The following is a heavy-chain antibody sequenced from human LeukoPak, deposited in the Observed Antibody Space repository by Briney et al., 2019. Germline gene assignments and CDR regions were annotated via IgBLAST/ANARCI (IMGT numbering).Heavy chain of an antibody. CDR2: IHHSGTT. V-gene: IGHV4-4*02. Sequence: SGTLSLTCTVSGGSISSSNWWGWVRQPPGKGLECIGEIHHSGTTNYNPSLKSRVTISVDKSKNEFSLKLNSVTAADMAVYYCASSYLTGYYRWYFDYWGQGTLVTVSS. CDR1: GGSISSSNW. CDR3: ASSYLTGYYRWYFDY. J-gene: IGHJ4*02. D-gene: IGHD3-9*01.